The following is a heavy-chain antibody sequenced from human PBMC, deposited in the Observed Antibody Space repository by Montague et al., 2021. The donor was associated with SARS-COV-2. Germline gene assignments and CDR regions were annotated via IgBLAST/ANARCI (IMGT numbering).Heavy chain of an antibody. V-gene: IGHV3-74*01. CDR2: IRADGTTT. CDR1: GFTFSAYW. CDR3: VRAFSNSFKWFDP. J-gene: IGHJ5*02. Sequence: SRRLSCAASGFTFSAYWMHWVRQAPGQGLEWVARIRADGTTTNYADSVKGRFTISRDNAQDTVYLHMTTLTAEDTAVYYCVRAFSNSFKWFDPGARAPWSPSPQ. D-gene: IGHD6-13*01.